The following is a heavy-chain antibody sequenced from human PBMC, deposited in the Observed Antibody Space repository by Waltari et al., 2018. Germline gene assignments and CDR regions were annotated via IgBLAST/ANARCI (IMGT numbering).Heavy chain of an antibody. CDR2: IKNDGRQT. CDR3: ARDSIYSGFYSYNYGMDV. CDR1: GFSFNTYW. J-gene: IGHJ6*01. V-gene: IGHV3-7*01. D-gene: IGHD5-12*01. Sequence: EVQLLESGGGWVQVGGSLRLSCAASGFSFNTYWMTWVRQAPGDGREWGANIKNDGRQTYYGDSVKGRFTISRDNAGNSLYLQMHSLRAEDTAVYYCARDSIYSGFYSYNYGMDVWGQGTTVTVSS.